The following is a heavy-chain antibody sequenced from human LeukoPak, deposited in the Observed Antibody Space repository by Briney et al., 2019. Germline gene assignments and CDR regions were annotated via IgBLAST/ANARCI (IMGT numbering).Heavy chain of an antibody. Sequence: SETLSLTCTVSGGSISSYYWSWIRQPPGKGLEWIGYIYYSGSTNYNPSLKRRVTISVDTSKKQFSLKLTSVTAADTAVYYCARTTEGGYTYGYFYYYYMDVWGKGTTVTISS. CDR3: ARTTEGGYTYGYFYYYYMDV. D-gene: IGHD5-18*01. J-gene: IGHJ6*03. CDR1: GGSISSYY. V-gene: IGHV4-59*01. CDR2: IYYSGST.